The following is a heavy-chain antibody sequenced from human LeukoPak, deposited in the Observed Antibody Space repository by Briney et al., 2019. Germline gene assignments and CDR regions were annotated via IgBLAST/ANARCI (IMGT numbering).Heavy chain of an antibody. J-gene: IGHJ4*02. V-gene: IGHV3-30-3*01. D-gene: IGHD1-20*01. Sequence: TGGSLRLSGAASGFTFSSYAMHWVRQAPGKGLEWVAIISYDGSNKYYADSVKGRFTISRDNSKNTLYLQMNSLRAEDTAMYYCGRALQITEDFDYWGQGTLVTVSS. CDR2: ISYDGSNK. CDR1: GFTFSSYA. CDR3: GRALQITEDFDY.